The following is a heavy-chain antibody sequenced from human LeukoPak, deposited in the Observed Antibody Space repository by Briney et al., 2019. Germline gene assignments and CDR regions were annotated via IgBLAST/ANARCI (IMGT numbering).Heavy chain of an antibody. J-gene: IGHJ4*02. CDR3: ARARSGNSSDDY. CDR1: GGSFSGYY. D-gene: IGHD4-23*01. V-gene: IGHV4-34*01. Sequence: SETLSLTCAVSGGSFSGYYWSWIRQPPGKGLEWIGEINHRGSTNYNPSLMSRVTISVDTSKNQFSLKLSSVAAADTAVYYCARARSGNSSDDYWGQGTLVTVSS. CDR2: INHRGST.